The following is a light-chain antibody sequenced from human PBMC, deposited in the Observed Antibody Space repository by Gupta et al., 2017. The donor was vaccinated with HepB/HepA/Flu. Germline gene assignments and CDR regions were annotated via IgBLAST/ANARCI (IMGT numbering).Light chain of an antibody. CDR3: QQYNNWPPIT. J-gene: IGKJ5*01. V-gene: IGKV3-15*01. CDR2: GAS. Sequence: EIVMPQSPAPLSVAPGERATLSCRASQSVSSNLAWYQQKPGQAPRLLIYGASTRATGIPARFSDSGSGTEFTLTISSLQSEDFAVYYCQQYNNWPPITFGQGTRLEIK. CDR1: QSVSSN.